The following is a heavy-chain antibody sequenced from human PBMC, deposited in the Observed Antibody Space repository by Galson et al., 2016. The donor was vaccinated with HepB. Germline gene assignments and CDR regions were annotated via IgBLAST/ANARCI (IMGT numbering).Heavy chain of an antibody. J-gene: IGHJ6*02. CDR3: TRGHLVTTVFYGMDV. CDR1: GLIFSDHY. CDR2: SRNKLHSFTT. D-gene: IGHD4-23*01. V-gene: IGHV3-72*01. Sequence: SLRLSCAASGLIFSDHYMDWVRQAPGKGLEWVARSRNKLHSFTTEYAASVKGRFTISRDDPRSSVYLQMSSLQTEDTAVYYCTRGHLVTTVFYGMDVWGQGTTVTVSS.